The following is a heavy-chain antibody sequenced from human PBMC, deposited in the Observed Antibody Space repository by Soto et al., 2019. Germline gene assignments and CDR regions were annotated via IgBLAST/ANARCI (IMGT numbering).Heavy chain of an antibody. J-gene: IGHJ4*02. Sequence: TLSLTRTVSCGSISSGDYYWSWIRQPPGKGLEWIGYIYYSGSTYYNPSLKSRVTISVDTSKNQFSLKLSSVTAADTAVYFCARGGCSGGSCQALDYWGPGTLVTVSS. CDR2: IYYSGST. CDR1: CGSISSGDYY. CDR3: ARGGCSGGSCQALDY. D-gene: IGHD2-15*01. V-gene: IGHV4-30-4*01.